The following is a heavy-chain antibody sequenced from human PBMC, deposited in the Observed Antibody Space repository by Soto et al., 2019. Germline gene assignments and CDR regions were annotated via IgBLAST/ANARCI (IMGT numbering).Heavy chain of an antibody. J-gene: IGHJ4*02. D-gene: IGHD1-26*01. CDR3: ARVSSGVGPDY. V-gene: IGHV4-34*01. Sequence: SETLSLTCAVYGGSFSSYYWSWIRQPPGKGLEWIGEINHSGSTNDNPSLKSRVTISIDTSKNQFPLKMTSVTAADTAVYYCARVSSGVGPDYWGQGTLVTVSS. CDR2: INHSGST. CDR1: GGSFSSYY.